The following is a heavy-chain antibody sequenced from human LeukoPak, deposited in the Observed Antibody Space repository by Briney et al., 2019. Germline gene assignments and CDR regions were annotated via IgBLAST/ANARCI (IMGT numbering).Heavy chain of an antibody. J-gene: IGHJ5*02. CDR2: IYPGDSDT. V-gene: IGHV5-51*01. Sequence: GASLQISCKGSGYSFTSYWIGWVRQMPGKGLEWMGIIYPGDSDTRYSPSFQGQVTISADKSIRTAYLQWSSLKASDTAMYYCARLITTNLFDPWGQGTLVTVSS. CDR3: ARLITTNLFDP. CDR1: GYSFTSYW. D-gene: IGHD3-22*01.